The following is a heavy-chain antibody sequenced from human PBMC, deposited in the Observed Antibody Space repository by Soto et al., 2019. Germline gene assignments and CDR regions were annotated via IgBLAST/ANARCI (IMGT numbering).Heavy chain of an antibody. CDR1: GYSFTSYW. CDR2: IDPSDSYT. J-gene: IGHJ5*02. CDR3: AREGGDSGWSGYLGDWFAP. Sequence: GESLKISCKGSGYSFTSYWISWVRQMPGKGLEWMGRIDPSDSYTNYSPSFQGHVTISADKSISTAYLQWSSLKASDTAMYYCAREGGDSGWSGYLGDWFAPWGQGTLVTVSS. D-gene: IGHD6-19*01. V-gene: IGHV5-10-1*01.